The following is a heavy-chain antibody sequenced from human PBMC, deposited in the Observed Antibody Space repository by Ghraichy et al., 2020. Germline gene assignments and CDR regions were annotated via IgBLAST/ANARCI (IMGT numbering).Heavy chain of an antibody. V-gene: IGHV3-48*02. CDR1: GFTLSSWN. J-gene: IGHJ4*02. Sequence: GESLNISCAASGFTLSSWNMNWVRQAPGKGLEWVSYISSSIGTIHYADSVKGRFPASRDNGKNSLYLQMNSLRDEDTAVYYCVAAFDYWGQGTLVTVSS. CDR2: ISSSIGTI. CDR3: VAAFDY. D-gene: IGHD6-13*01.